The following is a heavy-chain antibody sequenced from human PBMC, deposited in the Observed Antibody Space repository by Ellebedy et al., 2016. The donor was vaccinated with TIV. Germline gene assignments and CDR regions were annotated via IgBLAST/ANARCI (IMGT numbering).Heavy chain of an antibody. Sequence: AASVKVSCKTSGDTFTRYPIHWVRQAPGQRLEWMGWINVDNGDTKYSQKFQDRVTITRYTSASIAYMELSSLGSEDTAVYFWAAHRETRTWYELDYWGQGTLVTVST. CDR3: AAHRETRTWYELDY. D-gene: IGHD6-13*01. J-gene: IGHJ4*02. V-gene: IGHV1-3*01. CDR1: GDTFTRYP. CDR2: INVDNGDT.